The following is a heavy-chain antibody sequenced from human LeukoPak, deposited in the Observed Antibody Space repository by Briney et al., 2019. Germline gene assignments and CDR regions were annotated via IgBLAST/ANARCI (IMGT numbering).Heavy chain of an antibody. CDR1: GGSISGYY. J-gene: IGHJ3*02. V-gene: IGHV4-59*08. CDR3: ARPSREHYNYGAFDI. D-gene: IGHD5-24*01. Sequence: PSETLSLTCTVSGGSISGYYWTWIRQPPGKGLQWIGYIYYNSGSTNYSPSLKSRVTISVDTSKNQFSLKVTSVSAADTAVYYCARPSREHYNYGAFDIWGKGTMVTVSS. CDR2: IYYNSGST.